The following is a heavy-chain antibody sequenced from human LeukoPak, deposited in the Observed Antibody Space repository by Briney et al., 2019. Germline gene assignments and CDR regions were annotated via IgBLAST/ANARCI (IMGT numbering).Heavy chain of an antibody. J-gene: IGHJ4*02. CDR2: IYYSGST. V-gene: IGHV4-59*08. Sequence: SETLSLTCTVSGGSISSYYWSWIRQPPGKGLEWIGYIYYSGSTNYNPSLKSRVTISVDTSKNQFSLKLSSVTAADTAVYYCARHVKYGYSGSWYGDYYFDYWGQGTLVTVSS. D-gene: IGHD6-13*01. CDR1: GGSISSYY. CDR3: ARHVKYGYSGSWYGDYYFDY.